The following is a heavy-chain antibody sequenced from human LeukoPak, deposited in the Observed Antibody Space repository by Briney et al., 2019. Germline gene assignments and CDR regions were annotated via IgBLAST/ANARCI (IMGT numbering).Heavy chain of an antibody. V-gene: IGHV4-61*05. J-gene: IGHJ4*02. CDR2: IYYSGST. CDR1: GGSISSSIYH. CDR3: ARGQQLWGY. Sequence: SETLSLTCTVSGGSISSSIYHWGWIRQPPGKGLEWIGYIYYSGSTNYNPSLKSRVTISVDTSKNQFSLKLSSVTAADTAVYYCARGQQLWGYWGQGTLVTVSS. D-gene: IGHD6-13*01.